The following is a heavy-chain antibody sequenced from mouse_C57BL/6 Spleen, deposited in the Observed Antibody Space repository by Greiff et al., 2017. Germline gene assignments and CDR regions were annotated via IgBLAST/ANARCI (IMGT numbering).Heavy chain of an antibody. V-gene: IGHV1-54*01. D-gene: IGHD1-1*01. J-gene: IGHJ3*01. CDR2: INPGSGGT. Sequence: VQLQQSGAELVRPGTSVKVSCKASGYAFTNYLIEWVKQRPVQGLEWIGVINPGSGGTNYNEKFKGKATLTADKSSSTASMQLSSLTSEDSAVYFWGRHGSCYSWFAYWGQGTLVTVSA. CDR3: GRHGSCYSWFAY. CDR1: GYAFTNYL.